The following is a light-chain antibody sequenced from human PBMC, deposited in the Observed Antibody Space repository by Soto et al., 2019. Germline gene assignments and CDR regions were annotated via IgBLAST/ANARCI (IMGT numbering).Light chain of an antibody. J-gene: IGKJ3*01. V-gene: IGKV1-39*01. CDR2: ATS. Sequence: DIPMTQSPSSLSASVGDRVTITCRANQSISRYLNWYQQRPGKAPKFLIYATSSLQSGVPSRFSGSGSGTDFTLTISSLQPEDSAIYYCQQSYSTPRITFGPGTKVEIK. CDR1: QSISRY. CDR3: QQSYSTPRIT.